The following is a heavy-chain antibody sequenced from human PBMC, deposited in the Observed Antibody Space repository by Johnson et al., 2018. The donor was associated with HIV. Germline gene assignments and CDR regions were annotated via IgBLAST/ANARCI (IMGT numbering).Heavy chain of an antibody. J-gene: IGHJ3*02. D-gene: IGHD6-19*01. V-gene: IGHV3-9*01. CDR3: AKVAVADAVDI. Sequence: VQLVESGGGVVQPGRSLRLSCAASGFTFDDYAMHWVRQAPGKGLEWVSGISWNSGSIGYADSVKGRFTISRDNAKNALYLQMNSRRAEDTALYYCAKVAVADAVDIWGQGTLVTVSS. CDR1: GFTFDDYA. CDR2: ISWNSGSI.